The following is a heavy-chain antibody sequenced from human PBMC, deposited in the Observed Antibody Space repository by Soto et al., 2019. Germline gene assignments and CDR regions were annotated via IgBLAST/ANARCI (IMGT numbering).Heavy chain of an antibody. CDR1: GYRFSSYW. CDR3: ARTRSFTLGFYYDGLDV. V-gene: IGHV5-51*01. Sequence: EASLNISCQGSGYRFSSYWIAWVRQMPGKGLELMGIIYPGDSDTIYSPSFQGQVTFSADKSTSTAYLQWSSLKASDNAMYYCARTRSFTLGFYYDGLDVSGQGTTVPVSS. CDR2: IYPGDSDT. D-gene: IGHD6-6*01. J-gene: IGHJ6*02.